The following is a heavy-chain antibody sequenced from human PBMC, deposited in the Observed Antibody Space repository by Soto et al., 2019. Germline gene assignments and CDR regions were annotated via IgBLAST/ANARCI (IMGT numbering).Heavy chain of an antibody. D-gene: IGHD1-1*01. CDR2: IDWDDDK. V-gene: IGHV2-70*04. J-gene: IGHJ3*02. CDR3: AQTGTTTAFDI. Sequence: GSGPTPVNPTQTLTLTCTFSGFSLSTSGMRVSWIRQPPGKALEWLARIDWDDDKFYSTSLKTRLTISKDTSKNQVVLTMTNMDPVDTATYYCAQTGTTTAFDIWGQGTMVTVSS. CDR1: GFSLSTSGMR.